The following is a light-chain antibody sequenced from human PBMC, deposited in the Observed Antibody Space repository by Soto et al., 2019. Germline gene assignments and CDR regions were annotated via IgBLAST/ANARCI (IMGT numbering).Light chain of an antibody. J-gene: IGKJ3*01. CDR1: QSVSSNY. Sequence: EIVLTQSPGTLSLSPGERATLSCRASQSVSSNYLAWYQQKPGQAPRLLIYGASSRATGVPGRFSGSGSGTDSTLTISRLEPEDFAVYYGQHDGTSRVTFGPRTKVDIK. CDR2: GAS. V-gene: IGKV3-20*01. CDR3: QHDGTSRVT.